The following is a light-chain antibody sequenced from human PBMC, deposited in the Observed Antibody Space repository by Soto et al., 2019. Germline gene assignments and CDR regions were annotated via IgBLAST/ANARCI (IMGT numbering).Light chain of an antibody. CDR2: GAS. J-gene: IGKJ3*01. V-gene: IGKV3-20*01. CDR1: QSVGGTF. CDR3: QQYGSSPFT. Sequence: EIVLTQSPGTLSLSPGEGATLSCRASQSVGGTFLAWYQQKGGQAPRLLIYGASSRATGIPDRFSGSGSGTDFTLTIRRLGPEDSAVYYCQQYGSSPFTFGPGTKVDIK.